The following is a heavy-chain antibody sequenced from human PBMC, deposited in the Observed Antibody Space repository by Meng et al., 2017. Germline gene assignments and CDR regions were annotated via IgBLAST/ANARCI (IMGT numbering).Heavy chain of an antibody. CDR1: GYNFPDYY. Sequence: SVKVSCKPSGYNFPDYYIHWVRQAPGQGLEWMGGIIPIFGTANYAQKFQGRVTITADKSTSTAYMELSSLRSEDTAVYYCARDRFRVPPSYYDSSGYSREGLSAFDIWGQGTRVTGSS. CDR2: IIPIFGTA. J-gene: IGHJ3*02. D-gene: IGHD3-22*01. V-gene: IGHV1-69*06. CDR3: ARDRFRVPPSYYDSSGYSREGLSAFDI.